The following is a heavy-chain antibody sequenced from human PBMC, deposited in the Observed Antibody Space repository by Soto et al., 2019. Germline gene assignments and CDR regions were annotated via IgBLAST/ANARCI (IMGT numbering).Heavy chain of an antibody. CDR3: ARVIRVRGVTFYFYGTAA. D-gene: IGHD3-10*01. CDR2: IYHSGST. CDR1: GGSICRSNW. J-gene: IGHJ6*01. Sequence: PSESLSLTCAASGGSICRSNWWSWVRQPPGKGLEWIGEIYHSGSTNYNPSLKSRVTISVDKSKNQFSLKLSSVTAADTAVYYCARVIRVRGVTFYFYGTAAWGIETPVTV. V-gene: IGHV4-4*02.